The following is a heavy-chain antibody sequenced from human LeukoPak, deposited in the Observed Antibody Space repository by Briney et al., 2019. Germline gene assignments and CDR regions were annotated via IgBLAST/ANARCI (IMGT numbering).Heavy chain of an antibody. V-gene: IGHV3-21*01. CDR1: GFTFSSYS. Sequence: GESLRLSCAASGFTFSSYSMNWVRQAPGKGLEWVSSISSSSSDIYYADSVKGRFTISRDNAKNSLYLQMNSLRAEDTAVYYCARDLPVAVAGTGYDYWGQGTLVTVSS. D-gene: IGHD6-19*01. J-gene: IGHJ4*02. CDR3: ARDLPVAVAGTGYDY. CDR2: ISSSSSDI.